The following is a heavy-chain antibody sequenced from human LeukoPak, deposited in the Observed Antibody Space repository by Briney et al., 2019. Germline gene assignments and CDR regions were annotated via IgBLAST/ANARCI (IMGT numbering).Heavy chain of an antibody. CDR3: ARGLARGVFDY. CDR1: GGSFSGYY. J-gene: IGHJ4*02. V-gene: IGHV4-34*01. Sequence: ASETLSLTCAVYGGSFSGYYWGWIRQPPGKGLEWIGEINHSGSTNYNPSLKSRVTISVDTSKNQFSLKLSSVTAADTAVYYCARGLARGVFDYWGQGTLVTVSS. D-gene: IGHD3-10*01. CDR2: INHSGST.